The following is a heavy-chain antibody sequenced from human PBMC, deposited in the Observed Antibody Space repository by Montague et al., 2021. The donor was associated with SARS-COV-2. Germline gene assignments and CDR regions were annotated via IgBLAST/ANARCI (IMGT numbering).Heavy chain of an antibody. CDR3: ARIPVGSKYYFDF. CDR1: GDSVSRNIAT. D-gene: IGHD2-2*01. J-gene: IGHJ4*02. Sequence: CAISGDSVSRNIATWNWIRPSPSSGLEWLRGTYYRSKGYNDYAESVKSRITIDPNTSKHQFSLHLNSVTPEDTAVYYCARIPVGSKYYFDFWGQGTLVTVSS. CDR2: TYYRSKGYN. V-gene: IGHV6-1*01.